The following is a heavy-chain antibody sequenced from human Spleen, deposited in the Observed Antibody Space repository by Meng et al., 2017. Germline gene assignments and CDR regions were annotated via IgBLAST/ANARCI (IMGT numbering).Heavy chain of an antibody. Sequence: QVQLQQVGAGLLKPSGPLSLTCVVSGGYFSYYYWSWIRQPPGKGLEWIGEINHSGSTNYNPSLESRATISVDTSQNNLSLKLSSVTAADSAVYYCARGPTTMAHDFDYWGQGTLVTVSS. CDR1: GGYFSYYY. V-gene: IGHV4-34*01. CDR2: INHSGST. CDR3: ARGPTTMAHDFDY. D-gene: IGHD4-11*01. J-gene: IGHJ4*02.